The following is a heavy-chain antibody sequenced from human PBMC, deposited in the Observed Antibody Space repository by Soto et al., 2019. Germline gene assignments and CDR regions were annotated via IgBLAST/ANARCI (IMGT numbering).Heavy chain of an antibody. Sequence: ASVKVSCKASGCTFTSYDISWVRQAPGQGLAWMAWISAYNGNTNYAQKLQGRVTMTTDTSTSTAYKELRSLRSDDTAVYYCARGGEYVAFDIWGQGTMVTVSS. D-gene: IGHD2-21*01. V-gene: IGHV1-18*04. CDR3: ARGGEYVAFDI. J-gene: IGHJ3*02. CDR1: GCTFTSYD. CDR2: ISAYNGNT.